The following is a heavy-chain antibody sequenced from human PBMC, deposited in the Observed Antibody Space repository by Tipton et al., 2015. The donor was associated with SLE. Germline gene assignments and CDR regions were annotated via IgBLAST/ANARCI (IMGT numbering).Heavy chain of an antibody. Sequence: LRLSCGVYGRSVSGYYWNWIRQPPGKGLEWIGEINHSGSTNYNPSLKSRVTISLGTSKNQFSLKLSSVTAADTAVYYCARAGHSSSWYVDYWGQGTLVTVSS. CDR3: ARAGHSSSWYVDY. J-gene: IGHJ4*02. CDR1: GRSVSGYY. V-gene: IGHV4-34*01. D-gene: IGHD6-13*01. CDR2: INHSGST.